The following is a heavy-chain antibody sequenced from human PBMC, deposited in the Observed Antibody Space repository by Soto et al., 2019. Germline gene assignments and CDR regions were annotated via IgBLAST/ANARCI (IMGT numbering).Heavy chain of an antibody. CDR3: ARDTGTYPYYFDY. V-gene: IGHV4-30-4*01. D-gene: IGHD1-26*01. CDR1: GGSISSGENF. J-gene: IGHJ4*02. Sequence: PSETLSLTCTVSGGSISSGENFWNWIRQSPGEGLEWIGYIHHSGSTYYNPSLKSRLTISVDTSKNQISLKLNSVTAADTAVYYCARDTGTYPYYFDYWGQGTLVTVSS. CDR2: IHHSGST.